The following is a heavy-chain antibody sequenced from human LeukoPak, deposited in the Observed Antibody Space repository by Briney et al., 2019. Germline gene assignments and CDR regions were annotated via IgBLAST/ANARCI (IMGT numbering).Heavy chain of an antibody. CDR1: GYTFTGYH. D-gene: IGHD6-19*01. Sequence: ASVKVSCKASGYTFTGYHMHWVRQAPGQGLEWMGWINPNSGGTNYAQKFQGRVTMTRDTSISTAYMELSRLRSDDTAVYYCARGPFPFGSGWQELFDYWGQGTLVTVSS. CDR3: ARGPFPFGSGWQELFDY. V-gene: IGHV1-2*02. J-gene: IGHJ4*02. CDR2: INPNSGGT.